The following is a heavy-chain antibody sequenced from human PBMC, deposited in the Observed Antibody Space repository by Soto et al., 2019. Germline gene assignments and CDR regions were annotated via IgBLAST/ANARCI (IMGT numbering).Heavy chain of an antibody. J-gene: IGHJ6*02. CDR3: ARTGSDYVYYYYGMDV. D-gene: IGHD4-17*01. CDR2: IYYSGST. Sequence: QLQLQESGPGLVKPSETLSLTCTVSGGSISSSSYYWGWIRQPPGKGLEWIGSIYYSGSTYYNPSLQSRLTLSVDTSKNQFSLKLSSVTAADTAVYYCARTGSDYVYYYYGMDVWGQGTTVTVSS. V-gene: IGHV4-39*01. CDR1: GGSISSSSYY.